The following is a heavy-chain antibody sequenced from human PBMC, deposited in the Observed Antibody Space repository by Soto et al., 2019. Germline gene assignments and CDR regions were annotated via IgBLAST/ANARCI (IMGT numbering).Heavy chain of an antibody. Sequence: PSETLSLTCTVSCGSISSGDYYWSWIRQPPGKGLEWIGYIYYSGSTYYNPSLKSRVTISVDTSKNQFSLKLSSVTAADTAVYYCARVLTVTTASFDYWGQGTLVTVSS. V-gene: IGHV4-30-4*01. CDR1: CGSISSGDYY. CDR3: ARVLTVTTASFDY. CDR2: IYYSGST. J-gene: IGHJ4*02. D-gene: IGHD4-4*01.